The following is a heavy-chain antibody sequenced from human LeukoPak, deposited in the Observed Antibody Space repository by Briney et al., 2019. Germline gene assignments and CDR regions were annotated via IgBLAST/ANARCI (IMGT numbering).Heavy chain of an antibody. J-gene: IGHJ4*02. CDR1: GFTFSSYG. V-gene: IGHV3-30*02. CDR2: IRYDGSNK. CDR3: AKDRAGLRWYFDY. Sequence: PGGSLRLSCAASGFTFSSYGMHWVRQAPGKGLEWVAFIRYDGSNKYYADSAKGRFTISRDNSKNTLYLQMNSLRAEDTAVYYCAKDRAGLRWYFDYWGQGTLVTVSS. D-gene: IGHD4-23*01.